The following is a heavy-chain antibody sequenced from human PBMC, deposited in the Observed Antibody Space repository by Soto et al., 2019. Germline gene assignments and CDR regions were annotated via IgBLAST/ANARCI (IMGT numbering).Heavy chain of an antibody. D-gene: IGHD5-12*01. V-gene: IGHV1-2*02. J-gene: IGHJ4*02. CDR3: ARGGNSGYYYE. Sequence: QVQLVQSGSEVKKPGASVQVSCKASGYTFTDYYMHWVRQAPGQGLEWMGWMNPYSGGTKFAQKFQGTVTMTRDTSIRIAYMELSRLRYDDTAVYYCARGGNSGYYYEWGQGTLVTVSS. CDR2: MNPYSGGT. CDR1: GYTFTDYY.